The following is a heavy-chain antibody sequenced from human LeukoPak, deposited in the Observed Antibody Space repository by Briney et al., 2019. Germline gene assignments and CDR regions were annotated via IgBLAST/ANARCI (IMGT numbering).Heavy chain of an antibody. V-gene: IGHV4-30-4*01. CDR3: ARDGRRNLWFGRGLLHWFDP. J-gene: IGHJ5*02. D-gene: IGHD3-10*01. CDR2: XXYXXST. Sequence: SETLSLTCTVSGGSIXSXXXYXXXXRQPXGXXLXXFGXXXYXXSTSYHPYLKSRVXISVDTSKNQFSLKLSSVTAADTAVYYCARDGRRNLWFGRGLLHWFDPWGQGTLVTVSS. CDR1: GGSIXSXXXY.